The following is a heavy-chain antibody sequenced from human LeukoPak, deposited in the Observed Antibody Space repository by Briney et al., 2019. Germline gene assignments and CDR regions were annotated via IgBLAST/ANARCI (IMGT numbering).Heavy chain of an antibody. CDR3: AREYSYGPGY. D-gene: IGHD5-18*01. CDR2: INPNSCGT. V-gene: IGHV1-2*06. CDR1: GYTFTGYY. J-gene: IGHJ4*02. Sequence: ASVKVSCKASGYTFTGYYMHWVRRAPGQGLEWMGRINPNSCGTNYAQKIQARITMTRNTSISTAYMELSRLRSDDTAVYYCAREYSYGPGYWGQGTLVTVSS.